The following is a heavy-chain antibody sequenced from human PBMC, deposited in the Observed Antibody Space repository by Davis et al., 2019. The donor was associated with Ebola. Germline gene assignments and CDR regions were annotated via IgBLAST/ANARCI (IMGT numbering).Heavy chain of an antibody. J-gene: IGHJ6*02. CDR3: ASREDIVLVGGMDV. Sequence: AASVKVSCKASGGTFSSYGISWVRQAPGQGLEWMGRIIPILGIANYAQKFQGRVTITADKSTSTAYMELSSLRSDDTAVYYCASREDIVLVGGMDVWGQGTTVTVSS. CDR1: GGTFSSYG. D-gene: IGHD2-8*02. CDR2: IIPILGIA. V-gene: IGHV1-69*04.